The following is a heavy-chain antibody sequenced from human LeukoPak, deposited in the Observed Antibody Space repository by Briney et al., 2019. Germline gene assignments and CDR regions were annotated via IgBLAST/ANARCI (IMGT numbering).Heavy chain of an antibody. CDR2: ISSSGSIM. Sequence: PGGSLRLSCAASGFTFSSYEMNWVRQAPGKGLEWVSYISSSGSIMFYADSVKGRFTISRDNAKNSLYLQMNSLRAEDTAVYYCARDLGGSYWNYGMDVWGQGTSVTVSS. CDR1: GFTFSSYE. J-gene: IGHJ6*02. V-gene: IGHV3-48*03. CDR3: ARDLGGSYWNYGMDV. D-gene: IGHD1-26*01.